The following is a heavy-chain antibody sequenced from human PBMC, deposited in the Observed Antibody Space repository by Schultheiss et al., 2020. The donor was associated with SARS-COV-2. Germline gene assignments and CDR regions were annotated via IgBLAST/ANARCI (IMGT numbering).Heavy chain of an antibody. J-gene: IGHJ5*02. Sequence: GGSLRLSCAASGFTFSIYAMSWVRQAPGKGLEWVSVIYSGGSTYYADSVKGRFTISRHNSKNTLYLQMNSLRAEDTAVYYCARDTPVVVPAARAWGQGTLVTVSS. CDR1: GFTFSIYA. CDR2: IYSGGST. D-gene: IGHD2-2*01. V-gene: IGHV3-53*04. CDR3: ARDTPVVVPAARA.